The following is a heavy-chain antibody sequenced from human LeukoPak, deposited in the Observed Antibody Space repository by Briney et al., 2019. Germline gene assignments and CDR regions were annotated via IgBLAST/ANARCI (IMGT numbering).Heavy chain of an antibody. J-gene: IGHJ4*02. CDR2: IYYSGST. CDR1: GGSISSSSYY. D-gene: IGHD1-14*01. Sequence: SETLSLTCTVSGGSISSSSYYWGWIRQPPGKGLEWIGSIYYSGSTYYNPSLKSRVTISVDTSKNQFSLKLSSVTAADTAVYYCARHLSAVRPETYFDYWGQGTLVTVSS. V-gene: IGHV4-39*01. CDR3: ARHLSAVRPETYFDY.